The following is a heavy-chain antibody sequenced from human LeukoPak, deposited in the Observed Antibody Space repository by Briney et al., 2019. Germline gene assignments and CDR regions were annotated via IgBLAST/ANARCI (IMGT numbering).Heavy chain of an antibody. CDR2: IYYSGST. V-gene: IGHV4-39*01. CDR1: GGSIITSSYY. Sequence: SETLPLTCTVSGGSIITSSYYWGWIRQPPAKGRDGMGSIYYSGSTYYNPSLKSRVTISVDTSKNQFSLKLSSVTAADTAVYYCARHSSSSSGNNWFDPWGQGTLVTVSS. CDR3: ARHSSSSSGNNWFDP. J-gene: IGHJ5*02. D-gene: IGHD6-6*01.